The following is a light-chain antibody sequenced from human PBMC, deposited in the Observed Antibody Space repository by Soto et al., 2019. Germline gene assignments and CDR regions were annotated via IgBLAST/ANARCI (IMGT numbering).Light chain of an antibody. CDR3: QQYDRFPIT. CDR1: QSIGTW. Sequence: DIQMTQSPSTLSASIGDSVTITCRASQSIGTWVAWHQQKPGKAPNLLIYRASSLGSGVSSRFSGSGSGTEFTLTISSLQPGDFATYYCQQYDRFPITFGQGTRLEIK. CDR2: RAS. J-gene: IGKJ5*01. V-gene: IGKV1-5*03.